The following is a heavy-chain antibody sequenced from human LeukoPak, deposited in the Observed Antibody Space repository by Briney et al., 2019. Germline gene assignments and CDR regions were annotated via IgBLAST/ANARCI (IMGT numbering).Heavy chain of an antibody. CDR3: ARARYYDILTGYYQGKYYFDY. Sequence: GASVKVSCEASGYTFTSYGISWVRQAPGQGLEWMGWISAYNGNTNYAQKLQGRVTMTTDTSTSTAYMELRSLRSDDTAVYYCARARYYDILTGYYQGKYYFDYWGQGTLVTVSS. CDR2: ISAYNGNT. CDR1: GYTFTSYG. V-gene: IGHV1-18*01. D-gene: IGHD3-9*01. J-gene: IGHJ4*02.